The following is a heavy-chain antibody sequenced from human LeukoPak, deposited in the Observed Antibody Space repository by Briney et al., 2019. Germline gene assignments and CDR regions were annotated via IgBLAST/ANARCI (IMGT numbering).Heavy chain of an antibody. CDR3: AGSMVRGWLDAFDI. CDR2: IYDSGST. CDR1: GVSISSYY. J-gene: IGHJ3*02. D-gene: IGHD3-10*01. V-gene: IGHV4-59*01. Sequence: PSETLSLTCTVAGVSISSYYWSWLRQPPGKGLEWIGYIYDSGSTNYKPCLKSRVTISVDTSKNQFSLKLSSVTAADTAVYYCAGSMVRGWLDAFDIWGQGTMVTVSS.